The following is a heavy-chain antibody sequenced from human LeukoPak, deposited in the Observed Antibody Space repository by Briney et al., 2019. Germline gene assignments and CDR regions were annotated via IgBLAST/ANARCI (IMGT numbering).Heavy chain of an antibody. D-gene: IGHD6-13*01. CDR2: IRYDGSNK. J-gene: IGHJ4*02. CDR3: AKVGADIAAAGLVDY. CDR1: GFTFSSYG. Sequence: GGSLRLSCAASGFTFSSYGMHWVRQAPGKGLEWVAFIRYDGSNKYYADSVKGRFTISRDNSKNTLYLQMNSLRAEDTAVYYCAKVGADIAAAGLVDYWGQGTLVTVSS. V-gene: IGHV3-30*02.